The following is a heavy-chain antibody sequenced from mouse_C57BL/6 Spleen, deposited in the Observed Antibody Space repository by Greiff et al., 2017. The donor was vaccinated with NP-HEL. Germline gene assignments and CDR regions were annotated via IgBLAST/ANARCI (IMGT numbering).Heavy chain of an antibody. D-gene: IGHD2-4*01. CDR2: IDPETGGT. J-gene: IGHJ2*01. Sequence: QVQLKQSGAELVRPGASVTLSCKASGYTFTDYEMHWVKQTPVHGLEWIGAIDPETGGTAYNQKFKGKAILTADKSSSTAYMELRSLTSEDSAVYYCTRTAMITTGGYYFDYWGQGTTLTVSS. CDR1: GYTFTDYE. V-gene: IGHV1-15*01. CDR3: TRTAMITTGGYYFDY.